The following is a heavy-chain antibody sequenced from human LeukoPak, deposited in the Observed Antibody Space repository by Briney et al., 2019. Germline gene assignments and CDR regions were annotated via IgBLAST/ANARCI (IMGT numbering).Heavy chain of an antibody. D-gene: IGHD3-22*01. V-gene: IGHV4-39*07. J-gene: IGHJ4*02. CDR1: GGSISSSSYY. CDR2: IYYSGST. CDR3: ARELHYYDSSGYYSPFDY. Sequence: SETLSLTCTVSGGSISSSSYYWGWIRQPPGKGLEWIGSIYYSGSTYYNPSLKSRVTISVDTSKDQFSLKLSSVTAADTAVYYCARELHYYDSSGYYSPFDYWGQGTLVTVSS.